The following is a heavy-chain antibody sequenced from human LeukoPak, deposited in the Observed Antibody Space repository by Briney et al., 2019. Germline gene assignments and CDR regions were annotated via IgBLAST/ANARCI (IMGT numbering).Heavy chain of an antibody. V-gene: IGHV3-49*04. CDR2: IRSKAYGGTT. CDR1: GFTFGDYA. J-gene: IGHJ4*02. CDR3: TREYDLWSGYSYFDY. Sequence: GGSLRLSCTASGFTFGDYAMSWVRQAPGKGLEWVGFIRSKAYGGTTEYAASVKGRFTISRDDSKSIAYLQMNSLKTEDTAVYYCTREYDLWSGYSYFDYWGQGTLVTVSS. D-gene: IGHD3-3*01.